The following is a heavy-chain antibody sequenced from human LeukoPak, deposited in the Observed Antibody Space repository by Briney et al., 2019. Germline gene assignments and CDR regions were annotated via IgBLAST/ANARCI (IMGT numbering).Heavy chain of an antibody. CDR2: ILYTGSS. CDR1: GGSIISAVHY. Sequence: SETLSLTCSVSGGSIISAVHYWDWIRQPPGKGLEWIGSILYTGSSWVKPSLHSRASISVDTSRNQFSLRLYSVSATDTALYYCARRASGSGGTQAGMDVWGQGTTVTVSS. V-gene: IGHV4-39*01. CDR3: ARRASGSGGTQAGMDV. J-gene: IGHJ6*02. D-gene: IGHD2-15*01.